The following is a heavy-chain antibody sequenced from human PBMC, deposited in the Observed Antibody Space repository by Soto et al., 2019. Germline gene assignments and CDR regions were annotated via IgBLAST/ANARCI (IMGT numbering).Heavy chain of an antibody. CDR3: AHRVLRTVFGLVTTTAIYFDF. Sequence: QITLNESGPTQVKPRQTLTLTCTFSGFSLTTSGVGVGWIRQSPGKAPEWLALIFWDDDKRYSPSLKSRVTISKETSKSQVVLPMADLDPADTATYYCAHRVLRTVFGLVTTTAIYFDFWGQGTPVAVSS. D-gene: IGHD3-3*01. J-gene: IGHJ4*02. V-gene: IGHV2-5*02. CDR1: GFSLTTSGVG. CDR2: IFWDDDK.